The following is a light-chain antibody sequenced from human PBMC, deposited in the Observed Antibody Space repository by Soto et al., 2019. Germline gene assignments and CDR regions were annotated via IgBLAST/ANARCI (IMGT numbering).Light chain of an antibody. V-gene: IGKV3-11*01. CDR1: ESVSTF. CDR3: QQYSLSPLT. J-gene: IGKJ4*01. Sequence: EIVLTQSPATLSLSAGERATLSCRASESVSTFLAWYRQKPGQAPRLLIYDASNRATGIPSRFSGSGSGTDFTLKISSLEPEDFAVYYCQQYSLSPLTFGGGTKVDIK. CDR2: DAS.